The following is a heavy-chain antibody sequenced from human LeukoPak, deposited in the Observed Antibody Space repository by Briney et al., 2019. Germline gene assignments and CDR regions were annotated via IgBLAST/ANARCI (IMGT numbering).Heavy chain of an antibody. CDR2: ISYDGSNK. Sequence: SGGSLRLSCAASGFTFSSYNMNWVRQAPGKGLEWVAVISYDGSNKYYADSVKGRFTISRDNSKNTLYLQMNSLRAEDTAVYYCARESKAGYYLYFDYWGQGTLVTVSS. CDR1: GFTFSSYN. CDR3: ARESKAGYYLYFDY. J-gene: IGHJ4*02. D-gene: IGHD3-22*01. V-gene: IGHV3-30-3*01.